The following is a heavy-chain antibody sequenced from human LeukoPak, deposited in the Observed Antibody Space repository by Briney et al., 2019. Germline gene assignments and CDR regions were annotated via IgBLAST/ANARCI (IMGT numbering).Heavy chain of an antibody. D-gene: IGHD3-10*01. CDR3: ARGGLLWFGELFPPFDY. CDR1: GYTFTSYG. V-gene: IGHV1-18*01. Sequence: ASVKVSCKASGYTFTSYGISWVRQAPGQGLEWMGWISAYNGNTNYAQKLQGRVTMTTDTSTSTAYMELRSLRSDDTAVYYCARGGLLWFGELFPPFDYWGQGTLVTVSS. CDR2: ISAYNGNT. J-gene: IGHJ4*02.